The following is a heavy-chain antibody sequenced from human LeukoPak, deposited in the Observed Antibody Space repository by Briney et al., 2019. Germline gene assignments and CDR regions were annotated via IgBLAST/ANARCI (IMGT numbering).Heavy chain of an antibody. CDR3: AKDDHSSGWADAFDI. CDR1: GFTFSSYG. V-gene: IGHV3-30*18. D-gene: IGHD6-19*01. CDR2: ISYDGSNK. J-gene: IGHJ3*02. Sequence: GRSLRLSCAASGFTFSSYGMHWVRQAPGKGLEWVAVISYDGSNKYYADSVKGRFTISRDNSKNTLYLQMNSLRAEDTAVYYCAKDDHSSGWADAFDIWGQGTMVTVSS.